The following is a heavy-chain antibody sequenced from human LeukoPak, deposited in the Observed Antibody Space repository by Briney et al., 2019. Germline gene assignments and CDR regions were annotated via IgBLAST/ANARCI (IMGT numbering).Heavy chain of an antibody. CDR2: IYYGGST. V-gene: IGHV4-59*12. Sequence: PSEALSLTCTVSGGSISSYYWSWIRQPPGKGLEWIGYIYYGGSTNYNPSLKSRVTISVDTSKNQFSLKLSSVTAADTAVYYCARGDDILTGYFDYWGQGTLVTVSS. CDR1: GGSISSYY. J-gene: IGHJ4*02. CDR3: ARGDDILTGYFDY. D-gene: IGHD3-9*01.